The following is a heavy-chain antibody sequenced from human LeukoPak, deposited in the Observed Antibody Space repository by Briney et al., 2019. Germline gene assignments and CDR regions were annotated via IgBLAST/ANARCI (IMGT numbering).Heavy chain of an antibody. Sequence: GRSLRLSCAASGFTFTTYDMLWVRQAPDRGLEWVALISNDGTKRYYADSVKGRFTISRDNSKNTLSLEMNSLRGEDTAVYYCVKDRPHAAFDIWGQGTMVTVSS. CDR1: GFTFTTYD. J-gene: IGHJ3*02. V-gene: IGHV3-30*18. CDR2: ISNDGTKR. CDR3: VKDRPHAAFDI.